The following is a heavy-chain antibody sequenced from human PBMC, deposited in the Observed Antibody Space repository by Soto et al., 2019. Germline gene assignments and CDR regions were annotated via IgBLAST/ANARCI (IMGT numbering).Heavy chain of an antibody. CDR3: ARDNFWASDH. D-gene: IGHD1-1*01. V-gene: IGHV3-7*01. J-gene: IGHJ4*02. CDR1: GFTFSSYW. Sequence: GGPLRLSCAASGFTFSSYWMSWVRQAPGKGLEWVANIKHDGSEKYYVDSVKGRFTVSRDNAKNSLFLQMNSLRAEDTAVYYCARDNFWASDHWGQGTLVTVSS. CDR2: IKHDGSEK.